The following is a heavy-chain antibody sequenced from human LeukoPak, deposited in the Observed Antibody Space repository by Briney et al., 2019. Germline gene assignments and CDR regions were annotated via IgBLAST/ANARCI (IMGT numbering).Heavy chain of an antibody. Sequence: SETLSLTCTISGDSTSSDRYYGGWVRQPPGKGLEWIGNIYYSGSTYYNPSLKSRVTMSVDTSKNQFFLKLNSVTAADTAVYYCARVLRAASWRSYDYWGQGSLVTVSS. CDR2: IYYSGST. V-gene: IGHV4-39*07. CDR3: ARVLRAASWRSYDY. J-gene: IGHJ4*02. D-gene: IGHD5-18*01. CDR1: GDSTSSDRYY.